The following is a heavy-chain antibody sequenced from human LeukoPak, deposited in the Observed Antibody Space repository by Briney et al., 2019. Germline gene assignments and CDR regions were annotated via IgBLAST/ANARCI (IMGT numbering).Heavy chain of an antibody. V-gene: IGHV1-69*13. D-gene: IGHD6-19*01. J-gene: IGHJ4*02. CDR2: IIPIFGTA. CDR1: GGTFISYA. CDR3: ARDYSSGSVSYFHY. Sequence: ASVKVSCKASGGTFISYAISWVRQAPGQGLEWMGGIIPIFGTANYAQKFQGRVTITADESTSTAYMELNSLRSEDTALYYCARDYSSGSVSYFHYWGQGTLVTVSS.